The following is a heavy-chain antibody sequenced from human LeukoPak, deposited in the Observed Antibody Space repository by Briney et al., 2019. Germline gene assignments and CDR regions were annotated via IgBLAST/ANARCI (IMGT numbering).Heavy chain of an antibody. CDR1: GGSISRYY. V-gene: IGHV4-59*01. CDR3: ARDVVGADYNWFDP. D-gene: IGHD1-26*01. J-gene: IGHJ5*02. Sequence: SETLSLTCTVSGGSISRYYWSCIREPPGKGLEWRGYIYYSGRTNYNTSLKSRVTISVDTSKIQFSLKLSSVTAADTAVYYCARDVVGADYNWFDPWGQGTLVTVSP. CDR2: IYYSGRT.